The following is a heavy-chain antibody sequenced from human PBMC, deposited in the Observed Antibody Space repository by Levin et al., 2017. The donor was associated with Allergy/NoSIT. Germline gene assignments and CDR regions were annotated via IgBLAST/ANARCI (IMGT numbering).Heavy chain of an antibody. J-gene: IGHJ5*02. CDR2: ISAYNGNT. V-gene: IGHV1-18*01. CDR1: GYTFTSYG. D-gene: IGHD2-2*01. CDR3: ARRLDCSSTSCSTYNWFDP. Sequence: GESLKISCKASGYTFTSYGISWVRQAPGQGLEWMGWISAYNGNTNYAQKLQGRVTMTTDTSTSTAYMELRSLRSDDTAVYYCARRLDCSSTSCSTYNWFDPWGQGTLVTVSS.